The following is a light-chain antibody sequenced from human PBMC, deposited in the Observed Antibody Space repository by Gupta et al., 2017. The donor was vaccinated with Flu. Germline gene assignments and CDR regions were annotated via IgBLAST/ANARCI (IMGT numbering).Light chain of an antibody. V-gene: IGLV1-40*01. Sequence: VTISCTGSSSDVGAGDDVHWYQQLPGAAPSLLIYGNTNRPSGVPDRFSGSKSGTSASLTITGLQVEDEADYYCQTYDSTRSPYVFGTGTKVTVL. CDR1: SSDVGAGDD. CDR2: GNT. J-gene: IGLJ1*01. CDR3: QTYDSTRSPYV.